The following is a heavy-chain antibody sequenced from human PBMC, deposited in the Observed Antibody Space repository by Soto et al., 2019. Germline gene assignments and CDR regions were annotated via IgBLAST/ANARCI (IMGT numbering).Heavy chain of an antibody. CDR1: GYTFTSFT. V-gene: IGHV1-3*01. J-gene: IGHJ4*02. Sequence: QVQLVQSGAEVKKPGASVKVSCTASGYTFTSFTMHWVRQAPGQRLEWMGWINAGNGDTKYSQKFQGRVTITRDTSASTAYMELSSLRSEETDVYYCGRVLVYDSLIYESFEYWGQGTLVTVSS. D-gene: IGHD3-22*01. CDR3: GRVLVYDSLIYESFEY. CDR2: INAGNGDT.